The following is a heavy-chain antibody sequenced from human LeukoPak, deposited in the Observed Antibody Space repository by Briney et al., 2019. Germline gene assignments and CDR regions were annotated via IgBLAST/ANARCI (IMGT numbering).Heavy chain of an antibody. CDR1: GFTYGDYA. CDR3: ARKIVVPGAFFDY. J-gene: IGHJ4*02. D-gene: IGHD3-22*01. Sequence: GGSLRLSCAASGFTYGDYALSWFRQAPGKGLEWVGFIRVKAYVWTTEYAASVKGRFTISRDDSKSIAYLQMNSLETEDTAVYYCARKIVVPGAFFDYWGQGTLVTVSS. CDR2: IRVKAYVWTT. V-gene: IGHV3-49*03.